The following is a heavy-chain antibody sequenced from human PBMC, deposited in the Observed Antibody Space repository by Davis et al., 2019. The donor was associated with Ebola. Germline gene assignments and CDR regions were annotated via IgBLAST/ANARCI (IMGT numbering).Heavy chain of an antibody. CDR3: ARDRYYGDYVFCQNEGCFDY. CDR2: ISAYNGNT. CDR1: GYTFTTYG. D-gene: IGHD4-17*01. Sequence: AASVKVSCKASGYTFTTYGISWVRQAPGQGLEWMGWISAYNGNTNYAQKLQGRVTMTTDTSTSTAYMELKSLRSDDTAVFYCARDRYYGDYVFCQNEGCFDYWGQGTLVTVSS. V-gene: IGHV1-18*04. J-gene: IGHJ4*02.